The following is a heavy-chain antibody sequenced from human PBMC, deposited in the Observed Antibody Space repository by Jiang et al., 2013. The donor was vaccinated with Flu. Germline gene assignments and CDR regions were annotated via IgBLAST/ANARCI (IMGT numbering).Heavy chain of an antibody. CDR1: GYSFTNYW. CDR2: IKQDRSEI. J-gene: IGHJ6*02. V-gene: IGHV3-7*01. Sequence: VQLVESGAEVKKPGESLKISCKGSGYSFTNYWMSWVRQAPGKGLEWVANIKQDRSEIYYVDSVKGRFTISRDNVKNSVYLQMNSLRVEDTAVYFCGRGMHVWGRGTTVTV. CDR3: GRGMHV.